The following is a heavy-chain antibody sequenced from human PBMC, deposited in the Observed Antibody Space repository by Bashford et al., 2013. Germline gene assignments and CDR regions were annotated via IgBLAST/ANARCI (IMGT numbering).Heavy chain of an antibody. CDR1: GGSISSDDYY. J-gene: IGHJ6*02. V-gene: IGHV4-30-4*01. D-gene: IGHD2-2*01. CDR3: AKREVPALYGLDV. Sequence: SETLSLTCTISGGSISSDDYYWNWIRQSPREGPGVDWVRLLQWEAPTTTRPLKSRVTISVDTSKNQFSLKLSSVTTADTATYFCAKREVPALYGLDVWGPGTPVTV. CDR2: LLQWEAP.